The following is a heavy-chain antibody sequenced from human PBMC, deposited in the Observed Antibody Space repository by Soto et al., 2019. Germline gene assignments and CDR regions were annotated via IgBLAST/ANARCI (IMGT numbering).Heavy chain of an antibody. D-gene: IGHD5-18*01. CDR3: AAVRRYSYGWFDP. CDR1: GFTFTSSA. J-gene: IGHJ5*02. CDR2: IVVGSGNT. Sequence: QMQLVQSGPEVKKPGTSVKVSCKASGFTFTSSAVQWVRQARGQRLEWIGWIVVGSGNTNYAQKFQERVTITRDMSTSTAYMELSSLRSEDTAVYYCAAVRRYSYGWFDPWGQGTLVTVSS. V-gene: IGHV1-58*01.